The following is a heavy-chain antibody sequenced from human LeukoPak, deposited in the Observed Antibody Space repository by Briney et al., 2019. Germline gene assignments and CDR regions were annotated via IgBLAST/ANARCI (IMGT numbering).Heavy chain of an antibody. D-gene: IGHD3-10*01. Sequence: GGSLRLSCAASGFTFSSYAMSWVRQAPGKGLEWVSSISSSSSYIYYADSVKGRFTISRDNAKNSLYLQMNSLRAEDTAVYYRARGPHNMVRGVNYYFDYWGQGTLVTVSS. J-gene: IGHJ4*02. CDR1: GFTFSSYA. V-gene: IGHV3-21*01. CDR2: ISSSSSYI. CDR3: ARGPHNMVRGVNYYFDY.